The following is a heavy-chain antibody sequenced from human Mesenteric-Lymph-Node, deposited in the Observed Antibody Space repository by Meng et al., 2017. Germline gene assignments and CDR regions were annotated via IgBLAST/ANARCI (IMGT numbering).Heavy chain of an antibody. Sequence: SETLSLTCTVSGGSISSSSYNWGWIRQPPGKGLEWIGTIHYSGTTYQNPSLRSRVTISVDTSKNQFSLKLSSVTAADTAVYYCARKGPTVTTKATYDSWGQGALVTVSS. J-gene: IGHJ4*02. CDR1: GGSISSSSYN. V-gene: IGHV4-39*07. CDR3: ARKGPTVTTKATYDS. D-gene: IGHD4-17*01. CDR2: IHYSGTT.